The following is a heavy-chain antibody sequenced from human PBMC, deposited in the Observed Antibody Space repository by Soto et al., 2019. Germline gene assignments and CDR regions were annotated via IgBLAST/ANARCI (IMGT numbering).Heavy chain of an antibody. CDR2: IIPIFGTA. CDR1: GGTFSSYA. J-gene: IGHJ3*01. V-gene: IGHV1-69*13. CDR3: ARLPKPYYYDSSGLYPL. Sequence: SVKVSCKASGGTFSSYAISWVRQAPGQGLEWMGGIIPIFGTANYAQKFQGRVTITADESTSTAYMELSSLRSEDTAVYYCARLPKPYYYDSSGLYPLWGQGTMVTV. D-gene: IGHD3-22*01.